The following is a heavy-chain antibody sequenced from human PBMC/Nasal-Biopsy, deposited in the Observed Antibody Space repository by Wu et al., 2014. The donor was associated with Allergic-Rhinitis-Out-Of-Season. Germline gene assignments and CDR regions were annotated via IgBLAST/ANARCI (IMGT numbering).Heavy chain of an antibody. CDR2: ISHNGRA. V-gene: IGHV4-59*12. CDR3: ARGYGYMSYYFDF. J-gene: IGHJ4*02. Sequence: WFGFISHNGRATYNPSLGSRVTISVDTSRNQFSLRLDSVTAADTAVYFCARGYGYMSYYFDFWGPGNPGHRLL. D-gene: IGHD5-24*01.